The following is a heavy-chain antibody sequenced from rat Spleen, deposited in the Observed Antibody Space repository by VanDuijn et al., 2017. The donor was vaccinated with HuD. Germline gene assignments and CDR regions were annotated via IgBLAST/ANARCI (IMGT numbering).Heavy chain of an antibody. V-gene: IGHV5-29*01. Sequence: EVQLVESGGGLVQPGRSLKLSCAASGFTFSNYGMHWIRQAPTKGLEWVATISYDGSNTYYRDSVKGRFTISRDNAKSTLYLQMNSLRSEDTATYYGARRYYGYTYFDYWGPGTMVTVSS. CDR2: ISYDGSNT. J-gene: IGHJ1*01. CDR1: GFTFSNYG. CDR3: ARRYYGYTYFDY. D-gene: IGHD1-6*01.